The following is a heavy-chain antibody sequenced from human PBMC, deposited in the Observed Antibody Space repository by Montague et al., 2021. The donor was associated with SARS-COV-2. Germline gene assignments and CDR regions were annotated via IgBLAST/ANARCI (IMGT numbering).Heavy chain of an antibody. CDR2: INHSGST. CDR1: GGSLSGYY. CDR3: ARCPSSRYYYGSGSYKYFEY. V-gene: IGHV4-34*01. J-gene: IGHJ1*01. D-gene: IGHD3-10*01. Sequence: SETLSLTCAVYGGSLSGYYWSWIRQPPGKGLEWIGEINHSGSTNYNPSLKSRVTISRDASKSQFSLKLSSVTAADTAVYYCARCPSSRYYYGSGSYKYFEYWGQGTLVTVSS.